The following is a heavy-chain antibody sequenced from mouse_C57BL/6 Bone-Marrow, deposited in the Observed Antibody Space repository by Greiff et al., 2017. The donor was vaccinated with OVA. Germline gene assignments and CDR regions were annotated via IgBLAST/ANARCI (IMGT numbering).Heavy chain of an antibody. J-gene: IGHJ1*03. CDR3: ASHYGSSYYWYVDV. D-gene: IGHD1-1*01. CDR2: ISDGGSYT. V-gene: IGHV5-4*01. Sequence: EVHLVESGGGLVKPGGSLKLSCAASGFTFSSYAMSWVRQTPEKRLEWVATISDGGSYTYYPDNVKGRFTISRDNAKNNLYLQMSHLKSEDTAMYYCASHYGSSYYWYVDVWGTGTTVTVSS. CDR1: GFTFSSYA.